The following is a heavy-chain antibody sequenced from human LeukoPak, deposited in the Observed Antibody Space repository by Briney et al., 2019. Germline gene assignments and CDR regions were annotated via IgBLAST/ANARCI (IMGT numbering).Heavy chain of an antibody. J-gene: IGHJ4*02. V-gene: IGHV3-21*01. CDR3: ASVRTHRVSYFDY. CDR1: GFTFSSYS. CDR2: ISSSSSYI. Sequence: GGSLRLSCAASGFTFSSYSMNWVRQAPGKGLEWVSSISSSSSYIYYADSVKGRFTISRDNAKNSLYLQMNSLRAEDTAVYYCASVRTHRVSYFDYWGQGTLVTVSS.